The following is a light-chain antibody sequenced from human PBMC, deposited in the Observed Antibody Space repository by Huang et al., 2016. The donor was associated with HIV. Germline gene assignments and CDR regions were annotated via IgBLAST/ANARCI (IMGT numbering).Light chain of an antibody. CDR3: QQYYDTPLT. J-gene: IGKJ3*01. V-gene: IGKV4-1*01. Sequence: DIVITQSPASLSVSLGGRAAIHCRSSQSVLDSYNSKNYLAWYQQKPGQPPRLRIYWASTRESGVPDRFLGTGSGTDFTRTISSLQAEDMAVYFCQQYYDTPLTFGPGTKVAIK. CDR1: QSVLDSYNSKNY. CDR2: WAS.